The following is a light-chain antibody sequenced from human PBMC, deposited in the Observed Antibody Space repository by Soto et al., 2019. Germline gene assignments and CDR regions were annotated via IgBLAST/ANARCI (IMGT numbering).Light chain of an antibody. Sequence: QSVLTQPPSVSAAPGQKVTISCSGSSSNIGNNYVSWYQQLPGTAPKLLIYDNNTRPSGIPDRFSGSKSGTSATLGITGLQTGDEADYYCGTWDSSLSAVFGGGTKVTVL. CDR1: SSNIGNNY. J-gene: IGLJ2*01. V-gene: IGLV1-51*01. CDR3: GTWDSSLSAV. CDR2: DNN.